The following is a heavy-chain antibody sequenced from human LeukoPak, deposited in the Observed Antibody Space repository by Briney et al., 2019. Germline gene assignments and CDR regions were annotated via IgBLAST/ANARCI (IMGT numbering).Heavy chain of an antibody. J-gene: IGHJ4*02. D-gene: IGHD4-17*01. V-gene: IGHV3-9*01. CDR1: GFTFDDYA. CDR2: ISWNSGSI. Sequence: PGRSLRLSCAASGFTFDDYAMHWVRHAPGKGLEWVSGISWNSGSIGYADSVKGRFTISRDNAKNSPYLQMNSLRAEDTAVYYCAKFLGDYLGFLDYWGQGTLVTVSS. CDR3: AKFLGDYLGFLDY.